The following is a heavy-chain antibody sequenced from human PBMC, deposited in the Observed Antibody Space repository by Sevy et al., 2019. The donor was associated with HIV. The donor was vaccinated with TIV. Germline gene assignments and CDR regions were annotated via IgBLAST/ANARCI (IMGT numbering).Heavy chain of an antibody. J-gene: IGHJ4*02. Sequence: GGSLRLSCAASGFTFDDYAMHWVRQGPGKGLEWVSGISWNSGSLGYADSVKGRFTISRDNAKNSLYLQMNSLRAEDTALYYCAKDRDYYDSSGFYFDYWGQGTLVTVSS. V-gene: IGHV3-9*01. CDR1: GFTFDDYA. CDR2: ISWNSGSL. CDR3: AKDRDYYDSSGFYFDY. D-gene: IGHD3-22*01.